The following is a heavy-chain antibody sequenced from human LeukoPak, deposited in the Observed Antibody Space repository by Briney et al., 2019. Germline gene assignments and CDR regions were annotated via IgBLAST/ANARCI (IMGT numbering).Heavy chain of an antibody. D-gene: IGHD3-22*01. Sequence: ASVKVSFKASGYTFTGYYMHWVRQAPGQGLEWMGWINPNSGGTNYAQKFQGRVTMTRDTSISTAYMELSRLRSDDTAVYYCARGYYDSSGYHESAFDIWGQGTMVTVSS. J-gene: IGHJ3*02. V-gene: IGHV1-2*02. CDR2: INPNSGGT. CDR1: GYTFTGYY. CDR3: ARGYYDSSGYHESAFDI.